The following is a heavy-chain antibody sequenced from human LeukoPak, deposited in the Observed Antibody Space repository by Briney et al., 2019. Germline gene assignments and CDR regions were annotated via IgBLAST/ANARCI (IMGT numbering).Heavy chain of an antibody. V-gene: IGHV1-2*02. CDR3: SRTLSPYYDILTGYYHSFDY. CDR1: GYTFTVYY. J-gene: IGHJ4*02. CDR2: INPNSGGT. D-gene: IGHD3-9*01. Sequence: ASVKVSCKASGYTFTVYYMHWVRQAPGQGLEWMGWINPNSGGTNYAQKFQGRVTMTRDTSISTAYMELSRLRSDDTAVYYCSRTLSPYYDILTGYYHSFDYWGQGTLVTVTA.